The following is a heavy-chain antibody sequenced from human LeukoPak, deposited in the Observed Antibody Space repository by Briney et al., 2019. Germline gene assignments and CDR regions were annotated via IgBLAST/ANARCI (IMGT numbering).Heavy chain of an antibody. V-gene: IGHV4-34*01. CDR1: GGSFSGYY. CDR3: ARDSPDAFDI. Sequence: SETLSLTCAVYGGSFSGYYWSWIRQPPGKGLEWIGEINHSGSTNYNPSLKSRVTISVDTSKNQLSLKLSSVTAADTAVYYCARDSPDAFDIWGQGTMVTVSS. J-gene: IGHJ3*02. CDR2: INHSGST.